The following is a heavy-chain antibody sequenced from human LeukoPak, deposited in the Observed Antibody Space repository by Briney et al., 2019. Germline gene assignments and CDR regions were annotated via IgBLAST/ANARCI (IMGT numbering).Heavy chain of an antibody. J-gene: IGHJ4*02. Sequence: GESLKISCKGSGYSFTSYWIGWVRQMPGKGLEWMGIIYPGDSDTRYSPSFQGQVTISADKSISTAYLQWSSLKASDTAMYYCARPRRSGGSCYYFDYWGQGTLVTVSS. V-gene: IGHV5-51*01. CDR2: IYPGDSDT. CDR1: GYSFTSYW. CDR3: ARPRRSGGSCYYFDY. D-gene: IGHD2-15*01.